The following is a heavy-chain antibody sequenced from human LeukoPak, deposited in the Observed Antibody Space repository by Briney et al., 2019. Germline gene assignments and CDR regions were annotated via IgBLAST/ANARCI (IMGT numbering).Heavy chain of an antibody. CDR2: ISGSGGST. CDR3: ARDDGSYSD. D-gene: IGHD1-26*01. V-gene: IGHV3-23*01. J-gene: IGHJ4*02. CDR1: GFTLSNYA. Sequence: GGSLRLSCAASGFTLSNYAMSWVRQAPGKGLEWVSGISGSGGSTCYADSVKGHFTISRDNSKNTLHLQMNSLRAEDTAIYYCARDDGSYSDWGQGTLVTVSS.